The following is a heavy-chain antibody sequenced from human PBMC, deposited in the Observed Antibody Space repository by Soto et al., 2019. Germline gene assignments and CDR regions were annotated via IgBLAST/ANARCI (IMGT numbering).Heavy chain of an antibody. CDR3: ARGEDTVTTRDYYYGMDV. CDR1: GFTFSSYA. Sequence: PGGSLRLSCAASGFTFSSYAMHWVRQAPGKGLEWVAVISYDGSNKYYADSVKGRFTISRDNSKNTLYLQMNSLRAEDTAVYYCARGEDTVTTRDYYYGMDVWGQGTTVTVS. D-gene: IGHD4-4*01. CDR2: ISYDGSNK. J-gene: IGHJ6*02. V-gene: IGHV3-30-3*01.